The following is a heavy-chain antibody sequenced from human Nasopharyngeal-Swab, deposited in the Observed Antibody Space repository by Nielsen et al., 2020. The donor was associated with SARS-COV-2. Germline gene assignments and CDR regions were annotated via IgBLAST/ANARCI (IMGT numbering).Heavy chain of an antibody. CDR1: GFTFSTYA. D-gene: IGHD1-7*01. J-gene: IGHJ6*02. CDR2: ISYDGPNK. V-gene: IGHV3-30-3*01. Sequence: GGSLRLSCAASGFTFSTYAINWVRQAPGKGLEWVAVISYDGPNKYYADSVKGRFTVSRDNSKNTLYLQMNSLRAEDTAVYYCARPRRELRVYYGMDVWGQGTTVTVSS. CDR3: ARPRRELRVYYGMDV.